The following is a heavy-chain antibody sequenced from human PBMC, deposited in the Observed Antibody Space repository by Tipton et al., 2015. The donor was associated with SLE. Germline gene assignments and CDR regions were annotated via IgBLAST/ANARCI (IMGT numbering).Heavy chain of an antibody. D-gene: IGHD5-18*01. V-gene: IGHV4-31*11. J-gene: IGHJ4*02. Sequence: TLSLTCAVSGNSVGSDYYWAWIRQPPGKGLEWIGYIYYSGNTYYNPSLKSRVTISVDTSKNQFSLKLSSVTAADTAVYYCARGNTGMGLAFDYWGQGTLVTVSS. CDR3: ARGNTGMGLAFDY. CDR1: GNSVGSDYY. CDR2: IYYSGNT.